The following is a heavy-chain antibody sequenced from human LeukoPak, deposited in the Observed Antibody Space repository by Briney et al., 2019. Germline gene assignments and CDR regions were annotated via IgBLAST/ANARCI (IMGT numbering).Heavy chain of an antibody. CDR1: GFTFRSFE. J-gene: IGHJ4*02. V-gene: IGHV3-48*03. CDR2: ISSSGSTI. Sequence: GGSLRLSCAASGFTFRSFEVNWVRQALGRGGEGGSYISSSGSTIYYADSVKGRFTISRDNAKNSLYLQMSSLRAEETAVYYCAIIYDSSGYDDYWGQGTLVTVSS. D-gene: IGHD3-22*01. CDR3: AIIYDSSGYDDY.